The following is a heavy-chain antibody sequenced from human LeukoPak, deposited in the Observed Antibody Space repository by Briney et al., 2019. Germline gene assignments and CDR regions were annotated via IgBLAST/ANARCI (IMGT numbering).Heavy chain of an antibody. Sequence: GESLKISCKGSGYSFPTYWIAWVRQMPGKGLEWMGIIYPDGSNIRYSPSFQGQVTISADKSISTACLQWSSLKASDTAMYYCARPPSRGYPSSFEYWGQGTLVTVSS. J-gene: IGHJ4*02. CDR3: ARPPSRGYPSSFEY. D-gene: IGHD5-12*01. CDR1: GYSFPTYW. CDR2: IYPDGSNI. V-gene: IGHV5-51*01.